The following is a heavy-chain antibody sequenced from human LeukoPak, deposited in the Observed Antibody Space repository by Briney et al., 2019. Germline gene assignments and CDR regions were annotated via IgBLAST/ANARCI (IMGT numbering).Heavy chain of an antibody. Sequence: PSETLSLTCAVYGGSFSGYFWTWIRQPPGKGLEWIGEINHSGSTNYNPSLKSRVTISVDSSNNQFSLKLSSVTAADTAVYNCAGVGSSWPHYYFDYWGQGTLVTVSS. CDR2: INHSGST. CDR3: AGVGSSWPHYYFDY. V-gene: IGHV4-34*01. D-gene: IGHD6-13*01. J-gene: IGHJ4*02. CDR1: GGSFSGYF.